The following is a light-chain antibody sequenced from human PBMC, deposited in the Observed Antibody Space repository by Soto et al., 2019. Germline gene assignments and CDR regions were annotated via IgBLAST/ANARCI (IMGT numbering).Light chain of an antibody. CDR2: TTS. J-gene: IGKJ3*01. V-gene: IGKV1-39*01. Sequence: DIHMTQSPSSLSAYVGDRVTITCRASQSISNRLNWYQQQPGRAPKLLVYTTSNLQSGVPSRFSGSGSGTDFTLTINSLQPEDFATYFCQHSYTKRITFGPGTKVDIK. CDR1: QSISNR. CDR3: QHSYTKRIT.